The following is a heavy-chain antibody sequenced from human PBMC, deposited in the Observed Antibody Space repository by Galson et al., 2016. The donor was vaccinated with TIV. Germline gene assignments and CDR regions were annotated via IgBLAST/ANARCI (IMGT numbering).Heavy chain of an antibody. CDR1: GFTFSSHA. Sequence: LRLSCAASGFTFSSHAMTWVRQAPGKGLEWVSAISGSGASTHYADSVKGRFTISRDNSKNTLYVQMNSLRAEDTAAYYCAKVPSSGFSYYYGWDVWGQGTTVTVS. V-gene: IGHV3-23*01. CDR2: ISGSGAST. CDR3: AKVPSSGFSYYYGWDV. J-gene: IGHJ6*02. D-gene: IGHD3-10*01.